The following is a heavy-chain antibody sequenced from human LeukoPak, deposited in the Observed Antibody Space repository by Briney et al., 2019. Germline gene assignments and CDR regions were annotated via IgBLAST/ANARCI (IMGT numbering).Heavy chain of an antibody. CDR3: ARRAHYGSDAFDI. V-gene: IGHV4-59*12. CDR2: IYYSGST. D-gene: IGHD3-10*01. J-gene: IGHJ3*02. CDR1: GGSMSDYY. Sequence: PSETLSLTCTVSGGSMSDYYWSWIRQPPGKGLEWIGYIYYSGSTNYTPALKSRVTISVDRSKNQFSLKLSSVTAADTAVYYCARRAHYGSDAFDIWGQGTMVTVSS.